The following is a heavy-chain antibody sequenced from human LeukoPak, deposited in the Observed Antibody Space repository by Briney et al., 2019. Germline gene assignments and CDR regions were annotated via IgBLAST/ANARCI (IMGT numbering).Heavy chain of an antibody. J-gene: IGHJ4*02. CDR2: IYHSGST. D-gene: IGHD2-2*01. CDR3: ARLYCSSTSCYLDY. CDR1: GYSISSGYY. V-gene: IGHV4-38-2*01. Sequence: SETLSLTCAVSGYSISSGYYWGWIRQPPGKGLEWIGSIYHSGSTYYNPSLKSRFTISVDTSKNHFSLKLSSVTAPDTAVYYCARLYCSSTSCYLDYWGQGTLVTVSS.